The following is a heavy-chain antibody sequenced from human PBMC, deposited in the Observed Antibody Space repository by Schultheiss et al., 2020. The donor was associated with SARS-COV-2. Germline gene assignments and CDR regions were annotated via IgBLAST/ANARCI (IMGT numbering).Heavy chain of an antibody. CDR1: GYTLTELS. V-gene: IGHV7-4-1*02. CDR2: INTNTGNP. Sequence: ASVKVSCKVSGYTLTELSMHWVRQAPGQGLEWMGWINTNTGNPTFAQGFTGRFVSSLDTSVSTAYLQISSLKAEDTAVYYCARGGLAGAFDIWGQGTMVTVSS. D-gene: IGHD3/OR15-3a*01. CDR3: ARGGLAGAFDI. J-gene: IGHJ3*02.